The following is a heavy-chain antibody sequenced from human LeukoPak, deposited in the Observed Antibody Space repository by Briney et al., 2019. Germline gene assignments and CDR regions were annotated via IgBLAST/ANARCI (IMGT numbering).Heavy chain of an antibody. V-gene: IGHV3-30*04. J-gene: IGHJ4*02. CDR1: GFTFSGYP. CDR2: ISDDGGRK. Sequence: PGRSLRLSCAASGFTFSGYPMHWVRQAPGKGLDWVAIISDDGGRKFYADSVKGRFTISRDNSKNTLYLQMNSLRAEDTAVYYCARGIYSNGNTNDYWGQGTLVTVSS. CDR3: ARGIYSNGNTNDY. D-gene: IGHD4-11*01.